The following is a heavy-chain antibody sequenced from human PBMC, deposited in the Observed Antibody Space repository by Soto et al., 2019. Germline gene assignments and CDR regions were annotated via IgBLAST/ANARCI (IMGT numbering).Heavy chain of an antibody. V-gene: IGHV1-3*01. J-gene: IGHJ4*02. CDR1: GYTFTSYA. CDR3: ARDLGWWPWDY. Sequence: QVQLVQSGAEVKKPGASVKVSCKASGYTFTSYAMHWVRQAPGQRLEWMGWINAGNGNTKYSQKFQXXVTITRDTSASTAYMELSSLRSEDTAVYYCARDLGWWPWDYWGQGTLVTVSS. CDR2: INAGNGNT. D-gene: IGHD2-15*01.